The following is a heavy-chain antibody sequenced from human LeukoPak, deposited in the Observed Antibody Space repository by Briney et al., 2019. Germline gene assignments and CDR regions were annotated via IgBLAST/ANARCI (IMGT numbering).Heavy chain of an antibody. CDR1: GGSFSVYY. V-gene: IGHV4-34*01. J-gene: IGHJ4*02. CDR3: ATDLGGYDRGGYSTPRDY. CDR2: IHDSGST. D-gene: IGHD3-22*01. Sequence: SETLSLTCAVCGGSFSVYYWSWIRQPPGKGLEWIGEIHDSGSTNYNPSLTSRVTISVDTSKNQFSLKVTSLTAADTAVYYCATDLGGYDRGGYSTPRDYWGQGTLVTVSS.